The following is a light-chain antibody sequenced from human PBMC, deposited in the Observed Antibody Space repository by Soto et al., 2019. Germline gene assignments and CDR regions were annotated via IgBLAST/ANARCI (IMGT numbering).Light chain of an antibody. CDR2: DAS. Sequence: DIVLTQSPCTLSLSPGERATLSCRASQSVSSYLAWYQQKPGQAPRLLIYDASNRATGIPARFSGSGSGTDFTLTISSLEPEDFAVYYCQQRSNWPPRITFGQGTRLEIK. V-gene: IGKV3-11*01. J-gene: IGKJ5*01. CDR1: QSVSSY. CDR3: QQRSNWPPRIT.